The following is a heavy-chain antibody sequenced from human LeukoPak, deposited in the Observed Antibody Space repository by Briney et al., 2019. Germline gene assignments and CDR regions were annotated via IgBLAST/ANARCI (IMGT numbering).Heavy chain of an antibody. D-gene: IGHD2-2*01. CDR3: ARVPQFCSSTSCNDNDAFDI. CDR2: ISYDGNNK. J-gene: IGHJ3*02. CDR1: GFTFSHYG. Sequence: GGSLRLSCAASGFTFSHYGMHWVRQAPGKGLEWVATISYDGNNKYYVDSVKGRFTISRDNAKNSLYLQMNSLRAEDTAVYYCARVPQFCSSTSCNDNDAFDIWGQGTMVTVSS. V-gene: IGHV3-30*03.